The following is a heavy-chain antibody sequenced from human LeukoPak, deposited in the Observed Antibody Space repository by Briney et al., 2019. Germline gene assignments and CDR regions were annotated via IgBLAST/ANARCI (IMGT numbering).Heavy chain of an antibody. D-gene: IGHD2-2*01. CDR1: GGTFSSYT. J-gene: IGHJ3*02. CDR3: ARDWGDIVVVPAALGAFDI. CDR2: IIPIIGIT. Sequence: SVKVSCKASGGTFSSYTISWVRQAPGQGLEWMGRIIPIIGITNYAQKFQGRVTITADKSTSTAYMELSSLRSEDTAVYYCARDWGDIVVVPAALGAFDIWGQGTMVTVSS. V-gene: IGHV1-69*04.